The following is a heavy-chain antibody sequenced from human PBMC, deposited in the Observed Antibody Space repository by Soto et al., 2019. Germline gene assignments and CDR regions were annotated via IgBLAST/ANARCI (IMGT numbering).Heavy chain of an antibody. CDR2: ISGSDGST. J-gene: IGHJ4*02. CDR1: GFIFSSFA. Sequence: LRLSCAASGFIFSSFAMSWVRQAPGKGLEWVSTISGSDGSTYYADSVQGRFTISRDNSKNTLSLQMNSLRAEDTAVYYCAKDRFCSGGSCYTDYWGQGTLVTVSS. D-gene: IGHD2-15*01. V-gene: IGHV3-23*01. CDR3: AKDRFCSGGSCYTDY.